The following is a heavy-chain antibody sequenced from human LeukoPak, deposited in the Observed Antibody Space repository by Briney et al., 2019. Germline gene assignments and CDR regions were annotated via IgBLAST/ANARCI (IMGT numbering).Heavy chain of an antibody. CDR1: GGSISSGSYY. D-gene: IGHD4-11*01. CDR2: VYSSGNT. Sequence: PSQTLSLTCTVSGGSISSGSYYWSWIRQPAGKELEWIGRVYSSGNTNYNPSLKSRITISVDTSKNQFSLKLSSVTAADTAVYYCARVYSNYGYAFDIWGQGTVVTVSS. CDR3: ARVYSNYGYAFDI. V-gene: IGHV4-61*02. J-gene: IGHJ3*02.